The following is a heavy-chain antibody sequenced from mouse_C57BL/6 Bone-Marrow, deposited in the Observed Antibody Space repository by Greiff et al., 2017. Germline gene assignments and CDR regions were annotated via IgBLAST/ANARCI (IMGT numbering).Heavy chain of an antibody. CDR2: INPGSGGT. Sequence: VHLVESGAELVRPGTSVKVSCKASGYAFTNYLIEWVKQRPGQGLEWIGVINPGSGGTNYNEKFKGKATLTADKSSSTAYMQLSSLTSEDSAVYCCARGLWYFDYWGQGTTLTVSS. V-gene: IGHV1-54*01. D-gene: IGHD1-1*02. CDR1: GYAFTNYL. J-gene: IGHJ2*01. CDR3: ARGLWYFDY.